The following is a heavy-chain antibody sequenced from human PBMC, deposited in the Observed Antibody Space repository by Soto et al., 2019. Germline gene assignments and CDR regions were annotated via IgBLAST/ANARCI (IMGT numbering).Heavy chain of an antibody. CDR2: IYYSGST. Sequence: QVQLQESGPGLVKPSQSLSLTCTVSGGSISSGGYYWTWIRQHPGKGLEGIGYIYYSGSTYYNPPLKRLVSISVDTSKNQFYLKLSSATAADTAVYYCARWPQLAPPFDYWGQGTLVTVSS. V-gene: IGHV4-31*01. CDR3: ARWPQLAPPFDY. J-gene: IGHJ4*02. D-gene: IGHD1-1*01. CDR1: GGSISSGGYY.